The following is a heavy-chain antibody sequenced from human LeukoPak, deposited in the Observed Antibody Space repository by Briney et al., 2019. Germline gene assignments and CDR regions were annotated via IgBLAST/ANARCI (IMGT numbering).Heavy chain of an antibody. CDR3: ARGQGGQWLTAEYFQH. D-gene: IGHD6-19*01. V-gene: IGHV3-48*02. Sequence: GGSLRLSCAASGFTFSSYSMNWVRQAPGKGPEWVSYISSSSSTIYYADSVKGRFTISRDNAKNSLYLQMNSLRDEDTAVYYCARGQGGQWLTAEYFQHWGQGTLVTVSS. J-gene: IGHJ1*01. CDR1: GFTFSSYS. CDR2: ISSSSSTI.